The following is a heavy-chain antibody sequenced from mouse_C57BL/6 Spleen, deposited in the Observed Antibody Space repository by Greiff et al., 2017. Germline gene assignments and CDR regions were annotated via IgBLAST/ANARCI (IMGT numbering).Heavy chain of an antibody. D-gene: IGHD2-4*01. CDR2: ISPGDGDT. Sequence: VQLQQSGAELVKPGASVKISCKASGYAFRSYWMNWVKQRPGKGLEWIGQISPGDGDTTYNGKFKGKAPLTADKSSSTAYMQLSSLTSEDSAVYFCAREGITTSLDFDYWGQGTTLTVSS. V-gene: IGHV1-80*01. J-gene: IGHJ2*01. CDR1: GYAFRSYW. CDR3: AREGITTSLDFDY.